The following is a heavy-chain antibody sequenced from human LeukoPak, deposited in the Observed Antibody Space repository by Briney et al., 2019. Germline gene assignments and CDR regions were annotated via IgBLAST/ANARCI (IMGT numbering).Heavy chain of an antibody. J-gene: IGHJ4*02. CDR3: ARDLGYDLDYFDY. D-gene: IGHD5-12*01. Sequence: GGSLGLSCAASGFTFSSYWMSWVRQAPGKGLEWVANIKQDGSEKYYVDSVKGRFTISRDNAKNSLYLQMNSLRAEDTAVYYCARDLGYDLDYFDYWGQGTLVTVSS. V-gene: IGHV3-7*01. CDR2: IKQDGSEK. CDR1: GFTFSSYW.